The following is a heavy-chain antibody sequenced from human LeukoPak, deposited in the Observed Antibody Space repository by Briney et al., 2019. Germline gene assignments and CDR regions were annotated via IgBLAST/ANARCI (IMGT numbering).Heavy chain of an antibody. CDR1: GFTFSSYS. D-gene: IGHD5-18*01. J-gene: IGHJ4*02. V-gene: IGHV3-48*04. Sequence: GGSLRLSCAAYGFTFSSYSMNWVRQAPGKGLEWVSYISSSSSTIYYADSVKGRFTISRDNAKNSLYLQMNSLRAEDTAVYYCASERGYSLGSGFDYWGQGTLVTVSS. CDR3: ASERGYSLGSGFDY. CDR2: ISSSSSTI.